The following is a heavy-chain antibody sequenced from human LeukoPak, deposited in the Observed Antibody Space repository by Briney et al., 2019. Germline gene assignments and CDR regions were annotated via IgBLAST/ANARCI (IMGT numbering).Heavy chain of an antibody. Sequence: GGSLRLSCAASGFTFSSYGMHWVRQAPGKGLEWVAFIRYDGSNKYYADSVKGRLTISRDNSKNTLYLQMNSLRAEDTAVYYCAKDGLRFLEWLPRSPLGDWGQGTLVTVSS. D-gene: IGHD3-3*01. V-gene: IGHV3-30*02. CDR2: IRYDGSNK. CDR1: GFTFSSYG. J-gene: IGHJ4*02. CDR3: AKDGLRFLEWLPRSPLGD.